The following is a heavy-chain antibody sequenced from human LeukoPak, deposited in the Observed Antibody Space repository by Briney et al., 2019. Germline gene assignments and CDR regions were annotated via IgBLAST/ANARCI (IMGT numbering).Heavy chain of an antibody. CDR2: IWYDGSKK. Sequence: GRSLRLSCAASGFSLTTYGTHWLRQAPVKGLEWVAVIWYDGSKKFYGDSVKGRFTVSRDTSENTMYLQMNTLRAEDTAVYYCARDGGSGIDYWGQGTLVTVYS. D-gene: IGHD3-10*01. CDR3: ARDGGSGIDY. J-gene: IGHJ4*02. CDR1: GFSLTTYG. V-gene: IGHV3-33*01.